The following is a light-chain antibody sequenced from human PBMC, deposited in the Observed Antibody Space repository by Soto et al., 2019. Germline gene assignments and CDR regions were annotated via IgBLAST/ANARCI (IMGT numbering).Light chain of an antibody. Sequence: QSVLTQPASVSGSPGQSITISCTGTSSDVGAYDFVSWYQQHPGKAPKYLIYEVSNRPSGVSDRFSGSKSGTTASLTISGLQAEDEADYYCTSYTTTSAVIFGGGTKVTVL. CDR2: EVS. V-gene: IGLV2-14*01. CDR1: SSDVGAYDF. J-gene: IGLJ2*01. CDR3: TSYTTTSAVI.